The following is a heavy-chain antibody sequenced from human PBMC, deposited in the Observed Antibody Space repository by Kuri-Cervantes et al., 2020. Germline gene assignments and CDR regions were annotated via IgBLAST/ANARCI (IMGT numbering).Heavy chain of an antibody. D-gene: IGHD5-18*01. Sequence: SETLSLTCTVSGGSISSGDYYWSWIRQPPGKGLEWIGEINHSGSTNYNPSLKSRVTISVDTSKNQFSLKLSSVTAADTAVYYCARGGIQLWLRTAPMDVWGQGTTVTVSS. CDR3: ARGGIQLWLRTAPMDV. CDR1: GGSISSGDYY. J-gene: IGHJ6*02. V-gene: IGHV4-39*07. CDR2: INHSGST.